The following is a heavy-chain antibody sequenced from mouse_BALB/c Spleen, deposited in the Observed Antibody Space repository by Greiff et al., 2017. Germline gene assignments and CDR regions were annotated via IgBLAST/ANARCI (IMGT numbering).Heavy chain of an antibody. D-gene: IGHD2-3*01. CDR2: ISSGGIT. V-gene: IGHV5-6-5*01. Sequence: EVQRVESGGDLVKPGGSLKLSCAASGFTFSSYGMSWVRQTPDKRLEWVATISSGGITYYPDSVKGRFTISRDNARNILYLQMSSLRSEDTAMYYCARAGLLRWYFDVWGAGTTVTVSS. J-gene: IGHJ1*01. CDR3: ARAGLLRWYFDV. CDR1: GFTFSSYG.